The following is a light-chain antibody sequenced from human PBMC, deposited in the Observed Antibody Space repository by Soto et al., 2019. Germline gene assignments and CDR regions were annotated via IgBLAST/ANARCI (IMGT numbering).Light chain of an antibody. CDR2: EVT. V-gene: IGLV2-14*01. Sequence: QSALTQPASVSGSPGRSITISCTGTSGDIGSYNRVSWYQQHPGKAPKLIIYEVTDRPSGVSNRFSGSKSGNTASLTISGLQAEDEAEYSCTSYTNINTRACVFGTGTKVTVL. J-gene: IGLJ1*01. CDR1: SGDIGSYNR. CDR3: TSYTNINTRACV.